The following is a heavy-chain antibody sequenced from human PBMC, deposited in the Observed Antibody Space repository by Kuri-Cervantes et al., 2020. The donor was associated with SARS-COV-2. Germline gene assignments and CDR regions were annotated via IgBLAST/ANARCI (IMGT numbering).Heavy chain of an antibody. D-gene: IGHD3-16*02. J-gene: IGHJ4*02. CDR3: ARDTVRGVIRYYFDY. CDR1: GFTFSDYY. V-gene: IGHV3-11*01. Sequence: GESLKISCAASGFTFSDYYMSWIRQAPGKGLEWVSYISSSGSTIYYADSAKGRFTISRDNAKNSLYLQMNSLRAEDTAVYYCARDTVRGVIRYYFDYWGQGTLVTVSS. CDR2: ISSSGSTI.